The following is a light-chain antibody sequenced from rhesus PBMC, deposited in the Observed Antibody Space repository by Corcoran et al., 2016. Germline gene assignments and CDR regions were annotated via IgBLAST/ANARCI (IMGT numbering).Light chain of an antibody. CDR3: QHCYRTPRT. V-gene: IGKV1-74*01. CDR2: KTS. CDR1: ENVNNY. J-gene: IGKJ4*01. Sequence: DIQMTQSPSSLSASVGDRVTITCRASENVNNYINWYQQKPGKAPKLLNYKTSTLKSGVPSRFIGIGSGTDYTFTISSLQPEDVAPYYCQHCYRTPRTFGGGTKVELK.